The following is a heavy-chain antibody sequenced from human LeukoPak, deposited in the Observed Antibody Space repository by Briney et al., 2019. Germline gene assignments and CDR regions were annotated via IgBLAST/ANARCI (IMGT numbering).Heavy chain of an antibody. CDR3: ARTKRVDYFDF. J-gene: IGHJ4*02. CDR1: GASISGYY. CDR2: IYDSGTT. D-gene: IGHD2-15*01. Sequence: PSETLSLTCSVSGASISGYYWSWIRQPPGKGLEWIAYIYDSGTTDYNPSHKSRVAISIDTSKNHFSLKLNSVTAADTAVYYCARTKRVDYFDFWGQGTLVTVSS. V-gene: IGHV4-59*01.